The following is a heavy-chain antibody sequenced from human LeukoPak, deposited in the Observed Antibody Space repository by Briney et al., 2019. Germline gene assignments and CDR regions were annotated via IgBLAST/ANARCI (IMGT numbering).Heavy chain of an antibody. D-gene: IGHD1-1*01. CDR2: ISYDGSNK. J-gene: IGHJ4*02. V-gene: IGHV3-30*04. CDR1: GFTFSSYA. CDR3: ARGDRWNPSDY. Sequence: PGRSLRLSCAASGFTFSSYAMHWVRQAPGKGLEWVAVISYDGSNKYYADSVKGRFTISRDNSKNTLYLQMNSLRAEDTAVYYCARGDRWNPSDYWGQGTLVTVSS.